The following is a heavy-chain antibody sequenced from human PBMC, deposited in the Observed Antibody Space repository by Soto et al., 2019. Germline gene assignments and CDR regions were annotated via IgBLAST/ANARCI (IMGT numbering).Heavy chain of an antibody. J-gene: IGHJ4*02. CDR1: GGSFRNYY. CDR2: INHSGST. V-gene: IGHV4-34*01. Sequence: QVQLQQWGAGLLKPSETLSLSCAVYGGSFRNYYWTWIGQPPGKGLEWIGEINHSGSTNYNPSLKSRVTISVVTSKNQFSLNLISVTAADTAVYYCARHGAAGPYYWGQGILVTVSS. CDR3: ARHGAAGPYY. D-gene: IGHD6-13*01.